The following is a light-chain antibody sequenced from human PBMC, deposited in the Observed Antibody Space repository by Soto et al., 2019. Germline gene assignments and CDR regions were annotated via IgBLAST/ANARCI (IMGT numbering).Light chain of an antibody. CDR1: QSMSTW. CDR2: KAS. V-gene: IGKV1-5*03. J-gene: IGKJ2*01. CDR3: QQYNSYSHT. Sequence: DIQMTQSPSTLSASVGDRVTVTCRASQSMSTWLAWYQQKPGTAPNLLISKASNLEIGVPSRFSGSGSGTEFTLTISSLQPDDFATYYCQQYNSYSHTFGQGTKLEIK.